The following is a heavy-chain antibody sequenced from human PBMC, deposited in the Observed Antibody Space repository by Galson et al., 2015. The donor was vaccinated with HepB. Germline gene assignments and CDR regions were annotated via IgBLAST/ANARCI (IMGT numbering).Heavy chain of an antibody. J-gene: IGHJ4*02. CDR1: GYTFTDYG. D-gene: IGHD4-17*01. Sequence: SVKVSCKASGYTFTDYGVTWVRQAPGQGLEWMGWVSAYNGKTDYAQKFQGRVSMTTDTSTNTAYMELRSLRSDDTAVYYCARDHRTMVTTFGYWGQGTLVTVSS. CDR2: VSAYNGKT. V-gene: IGHV1-18*01. CDR3: ARDHRTMVTTFGY.